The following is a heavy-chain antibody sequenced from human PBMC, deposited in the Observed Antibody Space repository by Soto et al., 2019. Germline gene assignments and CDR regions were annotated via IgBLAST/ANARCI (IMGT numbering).Heavy chain of an antibody. J-gene: IGHJ4*02. Sequence: EVQLVESGGGLIQPGGSLKLSCAASGFTVGNNYMSWVRQAPGKGLEWVSLIYSTGTTKYADSVKGRFTVSRDNAKNTRYLKMNSLRAEEAAVYYCAKDGRGSGSHYNSFGYWGQGTLVTVSS. CDR1: GFTVGNNY. CDR2: IYSTGTT. D-gene: IGHD3-10*01. V-gene: IGHV3-53*01. CDR3: AKDGRGSGSHYNSFGY.